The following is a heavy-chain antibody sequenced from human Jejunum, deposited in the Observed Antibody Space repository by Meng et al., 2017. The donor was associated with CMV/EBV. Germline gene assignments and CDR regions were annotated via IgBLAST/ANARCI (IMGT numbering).Heavy chain of an antibody. J-gene: IGHJ5*01. Sequence: ISGDRFSSGRASWYRFRESPSRGLEWLGMAYYRSQWIFDYRVSLISRLTINPDTSKNQLSLQLNSVTPDDAAVYYCARNVGSSWLDSWGQGILVTVSS. CDR2: AYYRSQWIF. V-gene: IGHV6-1*01. D-gene: IGHD6-13*01. CDR1: GDRFSSGRAS. CDR3: ARNVGSSWLDS.